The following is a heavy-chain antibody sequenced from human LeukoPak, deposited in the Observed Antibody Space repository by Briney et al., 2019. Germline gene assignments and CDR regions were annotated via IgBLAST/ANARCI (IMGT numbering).Heavy chain of an antibody. CDR1: GYTFTSYG. D-gene: IGHD5-18*01. J-gene: IGHJ4*02. V-gene: IGHV1-2*02. CDR3: ARDLWGTAMVTEGDY. CDR2: INPNSGGT. Sequence: ASVKVSCKASGYTFTSYGISRVRQAPGQGLEWMGWINPNSGGTNYAQKFQGRVTMTRDTSISTAYMELSRLRSDDTAVYYCARDLWGTAMVTEGDYWGQGTLDTVSS.